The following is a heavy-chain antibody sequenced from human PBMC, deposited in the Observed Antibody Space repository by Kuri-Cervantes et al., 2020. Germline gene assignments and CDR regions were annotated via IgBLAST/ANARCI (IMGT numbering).Heavy chain of an antibody. V-gene: IGHV3-30*03. J-gene: IGHJ4*02. CDR3: ARDLVRGKFADY. Sequence: GGSLRLSCAASGFTFSSYGTHWVRQAPGKGLEWVVVISYDGSNKYYADSVKGRFTISRDNSKNTLYLQMNSLRAEDTAVYYCARDLVRGKFADYWGQGTLVTVSS. D-gene: IGHD3-10*01. CDR1: GFTFSSYG. CDR2: ISYDGSNK.